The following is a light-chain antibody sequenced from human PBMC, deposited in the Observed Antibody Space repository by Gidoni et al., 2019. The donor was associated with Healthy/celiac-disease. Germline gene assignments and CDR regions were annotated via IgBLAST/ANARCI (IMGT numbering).Light chain of an antibody. CDR1: QSVSSSY. Sequence: EIVLTQSPGTLSLSPGERAPLSCRASQSVSSSYLAWYQQKPGQPPRLLIYGASSRATGIPDRFSGSGSGTDFTLTISRLEPEDFAVYYCQQYGSSSWTFGQGTKVEIK. V-gene: IGKV3-20*01. J-gene: IGKJ1*01. CDR3: QQYGSSSWT. CDR2: GAS.